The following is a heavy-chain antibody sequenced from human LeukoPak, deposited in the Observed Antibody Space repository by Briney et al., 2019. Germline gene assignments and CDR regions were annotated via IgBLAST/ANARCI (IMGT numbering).Heavy chain of an antibody. V-gene: IGHV3-23*01. J-gene: IGHJ4*02. CDR3: AKRGLGEFDY. CDR1: GFTFSSYA. Sequence: PGGSLRLSCAAAGFTFSSYAMHWVRQAPGKGLEWVSAISGSGGSTYYADSVKGRFTISRDNPKNTLYLQMNSLRAEDTAVYYCAKRGLGEFDYWGQGTLVTVSS. CDR2: ISGSGGST. D-gene: IGHD3-16*01.